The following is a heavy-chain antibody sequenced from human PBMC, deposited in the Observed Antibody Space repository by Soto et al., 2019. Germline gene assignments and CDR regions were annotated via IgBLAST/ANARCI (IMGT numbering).Heavy chain of an antibody. CDR3: AKGDVQYSRSSGPS. D-gene: IGHD6-6*01. CDR1: GFTFSSYA. V-gene: IGHV3-23*01. J-gene: IGHJ5*02. Sequence: EVQLLESGGGLVQPGGSLRLSCAASGFTFSSYAMSWVRQAPGKGLEWGLAISGSGGSTYYADSVKGRFTISRDNSKNTLDLQMNSLSAEDTAVYYCAKGDVQYSRSSGPSWGQGTLVTGSS. CDR2: ISGSGGST.